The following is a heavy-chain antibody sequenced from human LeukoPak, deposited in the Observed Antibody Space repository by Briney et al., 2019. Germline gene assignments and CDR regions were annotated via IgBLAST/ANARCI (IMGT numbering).Heavy chain of an antibody. Sequence: PSETLSLTCTVSGGSISSYYWSWIRQPPGKGLEWIGYIYYSGNTSYNPSLKSRVTISVDTSKNQFSLKLSSVTAADTAVYYCARGIVGTYYYYGMDVWGQGTTVTVSS. CDR3: ARGIVGTYYYYGMDV. D-gene: IGHD1-1*01. J-gene: IGHJ6*02. CDR2: IYYSGNT. V-gene: IGHV4-59*01. CDR1: GGSISSYY.